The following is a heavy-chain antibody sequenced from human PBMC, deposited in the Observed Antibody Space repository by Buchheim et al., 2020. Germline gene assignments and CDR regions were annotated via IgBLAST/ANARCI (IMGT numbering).Heavy chain of an antibody. V-gene: IGHV3-74*01. CDR3: ARAMDDFWSGYYLHYYYYGMDV. D-gene: IGHD3-3*01. Sequence: EVQLVESGGGLVQPGGSLRLSCAASGFTFSSYWMHWVRQAPGKGLVWVSRINSDGSSTSYADSVKGRFTISRDNAKNTPYLQMNSLRAEDTAVYYCARAMDDFWSGYYLHYYYYGMDVWGQGTT. CDR2: INSDGSST. CDR1: GFTFSSYW. J-gene: IGHJ6*02.